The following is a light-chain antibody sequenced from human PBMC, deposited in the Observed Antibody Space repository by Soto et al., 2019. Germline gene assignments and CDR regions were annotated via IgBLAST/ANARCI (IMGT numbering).Light chain of an antibody. V-gene: IGKV1-9*01. CDR3: QQLRSYPST. J-gene: IGKJ4*01. CDR2: AAS. Sequence: IQVTHSASSLSVSLGDRVTITWGASQDISSYLAWYQQKQGKAPTLLIYAASTLQSGVPSRFSGSGFGTDFNLTISSLQAEDFASYYCQQLRSYPSTFGGGTKVDIK. CDR1: QDISSY.